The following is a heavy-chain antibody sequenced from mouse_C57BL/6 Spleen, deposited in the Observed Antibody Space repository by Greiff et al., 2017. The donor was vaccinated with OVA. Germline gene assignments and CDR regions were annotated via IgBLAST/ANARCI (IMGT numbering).Heavy chain of an antibody. J-gene: IGHJ2*01. CDR3: ARGWYDGGVFDY. Sequence: QVQLKESGAELVKPGASVKMSCKASGYTFTTYPIEWMKQNHGKSLEWIGNFHPYNDDTKYNEKFKGKATLTVEKSSSTVYLELSRLTSDDSAVYDCARGWYDGGVFDYWGQGTTLTVSS. D-gene: IGHD2-14*01. V-gene: IGHV1-47*01. CDR2: FHPYNDDT. CDR1: GYTFTTYP.